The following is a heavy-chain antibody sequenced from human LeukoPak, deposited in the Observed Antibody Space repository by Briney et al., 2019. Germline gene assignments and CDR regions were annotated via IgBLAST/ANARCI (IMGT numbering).Heavy chain of an antibody. CDR2: IKQDGREK. J-gene: IGHJ4*02. D-gene: IGHD3-22*01. V-gene: IGHV3-7*01. Sequence: GGSLRLSCAASGFTFSSYWMIWVRQAPGRGLEWVANIKQDGREKYYVDSVKGRFNISRDNYKNTLYPHMKTLRSEDAAVYYCERVYYYDSTFDYWGQGTLVTVSS. CDR3: ERVYYYDSTFDY. CDR1: GFTFSSYW.